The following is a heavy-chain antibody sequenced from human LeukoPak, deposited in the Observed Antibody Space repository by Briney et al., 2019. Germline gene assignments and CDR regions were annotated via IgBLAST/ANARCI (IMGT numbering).Heavy chain of an antibody. CDR2: ISGSGGTT. CDR1: GFTFSSYA. J-gene: IGHJ4*02. D-gene: IGHD3-9*01. Sequence: GGSLRLSCAASGFTFSSYAMRWVRQAPGKGLEWVSGISGSGGTTYYADSVKGRFTISRDNSNNTLYLQMDSLRVEDTAVYYCAKRDYDILANYYPYYDYWGQGTLVTASS. V-gene: IGHV3-23*01. CDR3: AKRDYDILANYYPYYDY.